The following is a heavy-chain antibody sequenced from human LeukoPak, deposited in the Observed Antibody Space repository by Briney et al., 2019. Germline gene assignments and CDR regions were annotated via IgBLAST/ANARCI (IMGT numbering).Heavy chain of an antibody. J-gene: IGHJ4*02. D-gene: IGHD2-2*02. V-gene: IGHV3-7*04. CDR3: VRYTRRYPFDY. CDR1: GFTFSNYW. Sequence: PGGSLRLSCAASGFTFSNYWMSWVRQAPGKGLEWVANIKEDGSEKYYVDSVRGRFTISRDNAKNSLSLHMNSLRAEDTAVYYCVRYTRRYPFDYWGQGTLVTASS. CDR2: IKEDGSEK.